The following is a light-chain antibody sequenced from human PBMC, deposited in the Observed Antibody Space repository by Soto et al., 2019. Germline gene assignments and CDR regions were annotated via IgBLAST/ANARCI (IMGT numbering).Light chain of an antibody. Sequence: SYELTQPPSVSVAPGKTARITCGGNNIRSKSGHWYQQKPGQAPVLVIYYDSDRPTGTPERFSGSNSGNTATLPIIRVEAGDEADYYCHVWDSSSDHDVFGTGTKLTVL. CDR2: YDS. CDR3: HVWDSSSDHDV. CDR1: NIRSKS. J-gene: IGLJ1*01. V-gene: IGLV3-21*04.